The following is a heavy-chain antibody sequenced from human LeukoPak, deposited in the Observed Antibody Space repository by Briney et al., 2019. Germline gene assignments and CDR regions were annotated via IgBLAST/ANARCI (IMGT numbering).Heavy chain of an antibody. J-gene: IGHJ4*02. Sequence: GGSLRLSCAASGFVFSSYEMNWVRQAPGKGLEWVSYISTSGTTTYYADSVKGRFIISRDDAKNSLYLQMNSLRADDTALYYCARVRGSYSVDYWGQGTLVTVSS. CDR1: GFVFSSYE. V-gene: IGHV3-48*03. D-gene: IGHD3-10*01. CDR3: ARVRGSYSVDY. CDR2: ISTSGTTT.